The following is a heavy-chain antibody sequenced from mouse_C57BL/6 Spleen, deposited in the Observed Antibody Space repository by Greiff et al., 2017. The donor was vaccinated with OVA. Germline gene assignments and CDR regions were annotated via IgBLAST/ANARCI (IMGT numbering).Heavy chain of an antibody. CDR2: IDPSDSYT. CDR3: ARCYGSSPYYFDY. D-gene: IGHD1-1*01. J-gene: IGHJ2*01. CDR1: GYTFTSYW. Sequence: QVQLQQPGAELVMPGASVKLSCKASGYTFTSYWMHWVKQRPGKGLEWIGEIDPSDSYTNYNQKFKGKSTLTVDKSSSTAYMQLSSLTSEDSAVSYCARCYGSSPYYFDYWGQGTTLTVSS. V-gene: IGHV1-69*01.